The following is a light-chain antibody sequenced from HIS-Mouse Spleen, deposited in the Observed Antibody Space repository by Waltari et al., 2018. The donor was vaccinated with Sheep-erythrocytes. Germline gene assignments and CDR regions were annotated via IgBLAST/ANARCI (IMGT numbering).Light chain of an antibody. V-gene: IGLV3-1*01. CDR1: KLGEKY. CDR3: QAWDSSTAV. Sequence: SYELTQPPSVSVSPGQTASITCSGEKLGEKYACWYQQKPGQSPVLVIYQDSKRPSGSPERFSGSNAGNTATLTISGTQAMDEADYYCQAWDSSTAVFGGGTKLTVL. J-gene: IGLJ2*01. CDR2: QDS.